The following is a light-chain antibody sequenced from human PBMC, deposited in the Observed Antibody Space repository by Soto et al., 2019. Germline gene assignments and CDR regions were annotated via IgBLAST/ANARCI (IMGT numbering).Light chain of an antibody. CDR3: SSYTSRSTLV. J-gene: IGLJ2*01. Sequence: QSALTQPASVSGSPGQSITISCTGTSSDVGDFDCVSWYQQHPGKAPKLMIYEVSDRPSGVSNRFSGSKSGDTASLTISGLQAEDEADYYCSSYTSRSTLVFGGGTKLTVL. V-gene: IGLV2-14*01. CDR2: EVS. CDR1: SSDVGDFDC.